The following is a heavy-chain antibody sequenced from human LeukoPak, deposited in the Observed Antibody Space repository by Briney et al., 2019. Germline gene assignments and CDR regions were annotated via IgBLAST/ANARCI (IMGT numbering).Heavy chain of an antibody. V-gene: IGHV4-34*01. CDR1: GGSFSGYY. Sequence: PSETLSLTCAVYGGSFSGYYWSWIRQPPGKGLEWIGEINHSGSTNYNPSLKSRVTISVDTSKNQFSLKLSSVTAADTAVYYCARARYCSSTSCYALGLDWFDPWGQGTLVTVSP. J-gene: IGHJ5*02. CDR2: INHSGST. D-gene: IGHD2-2*01. CDR3: ARARYCSSTSCYALGLDWFDP.